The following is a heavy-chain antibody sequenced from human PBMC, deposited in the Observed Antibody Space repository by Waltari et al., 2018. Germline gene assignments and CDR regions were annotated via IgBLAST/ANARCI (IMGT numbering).Heavy chain of an antibody. CDR1: GDKFSTYW. CDR2: IYVGDSET. J-gene: IGHJ3*02. V-gene: IGHV5-51*03. CDR3: ARREHDYDYVGGSYRRVIDTFDI. D-gene: IGHD3-16*02. Sequence: EVRLVQSGAEVKKPGESLKISCKGSGDKFSTYWIGWVRQLLGKGREWMGIIYVGDSETRYSPSFRGQVTMSADKSITTADLQWSSLKASDTAMYYCARREHDYDYVGGSYRRVIDTFDIWGQGTRVTVSS.